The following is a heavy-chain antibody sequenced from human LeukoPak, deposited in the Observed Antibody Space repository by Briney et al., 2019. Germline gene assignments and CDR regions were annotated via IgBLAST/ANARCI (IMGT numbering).Heavy chain of an antibody. CDR3: ARDPYSGSYGDYYYYYMDL. CDR1: GFTFSSYN. D-gene: IGHD1-26*01. Sequence: GGSLRLSCAASGFTFSSYNMNWVRQAPGKGLEWVSSITSTGTYTFYADSVKGRFTISRDNSKNSLYLQMNSLRAEDTAVYYCARDPYSGSYGDYYYYYMDLWGQGTTVTISS. CDR2: ITSTGTYT. J-gene: IGHJ6*03. V-gene: IGHV3-21*01.